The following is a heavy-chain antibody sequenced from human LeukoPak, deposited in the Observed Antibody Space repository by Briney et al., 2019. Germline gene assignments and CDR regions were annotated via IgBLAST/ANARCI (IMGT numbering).Heavy chain of an antibody. D-gene: IGHD4-11*01. V-gene: IGHV4-34*01. CDR3: ARGGTTVTTDYFDY. Sequence: SETLSLTCAVYGGSFSGYYCSWIRRPPGKGLELIGEINHSGSTNYNPSLKSRVTISVDTSKNQFSLKLSSVTAADTAVYYCARGGTTVTTDYFDYWGQRTLVTVSS. J-gene: IGHJ4*02. CDR2: INHSGST. CDR1: GGSFSGYY.